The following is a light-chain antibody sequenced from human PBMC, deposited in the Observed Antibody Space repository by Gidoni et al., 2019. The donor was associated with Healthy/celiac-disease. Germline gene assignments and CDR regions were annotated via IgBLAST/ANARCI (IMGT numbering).Light chain of an antibody. CDR1: QSISSY. CDR2: AAS. J-gene: IGKJ1*01. Sequence: DIKLTQSPSSLSASVRDRVTITCRASQSISSYLNWYQQKPGKAPKLLIYAASRLQSGVPSRFSGSGSGTDVTLTISSLQPEDFATYDCQQRYSTPRTFGQGTKVEIK. V-gene: IGKV1-39*01. CDR3: QQRYSTPRT.